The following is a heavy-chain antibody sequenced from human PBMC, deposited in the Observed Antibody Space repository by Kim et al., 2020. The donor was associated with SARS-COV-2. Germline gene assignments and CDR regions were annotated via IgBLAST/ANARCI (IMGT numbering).Heavy chain of an antibody. CDR2: ISYDGSNK. V-gene: IGHV3-30-3*01. Sequence: GGSLRLSCAASGFTFSSYAMHWVRQAPGKGLEWVAVISYDGSNKYYADSVKGRFTISRDNSKNTLYLQMNSLRAEDTAVYYCARERLWFGELLGYFDYWGQGTLVTVSS. CDR1: GFTFSSYA. D-gene: IGHD3-10*01. CDR3: ARERLWFGELLGYFDY. J-gene: IGHJ4*02.